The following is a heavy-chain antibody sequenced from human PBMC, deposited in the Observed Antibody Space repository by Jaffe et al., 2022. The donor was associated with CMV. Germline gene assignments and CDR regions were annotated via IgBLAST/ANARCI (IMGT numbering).Heavy chain of an antibody. V-gene: IGHV3-48*03. CDR2: ISSSGSTI. D-gene: IGHD2-15*01. Sequence: EVQLVESGGGLVQPGGSLRLSCAASGFTFSSYEMNWVRQAPGKGLEWVSYISSSGSTIYYADSVKGRFTISRDNAKNSLYLQMNSLRAEDTAVYYCARDALGYCSGGGCYSRWFDPWGQGTLVTVSS. J-gene: IGHJ5*02. CDR1: GFTFSSYE. CDR3: ARDALGYCSGGGCYSRWFDP.